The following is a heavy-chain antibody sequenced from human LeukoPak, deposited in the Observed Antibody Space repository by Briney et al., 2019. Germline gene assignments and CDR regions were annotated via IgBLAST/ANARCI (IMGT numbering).Heavy chain of an antibody. D-gene: IGHD2-21*02. Sequence: SETLSLTCTVSGGSISSYYWSWIRQPPGKGLEWIGNIYYNENTYYNPSLKSRVTISVGPSENQLSLKLNSVTAADTAVYYCARQVTTAVGWFDPWGQGILVSVSS. V-gene: IGHV4-59*08. CDR2: IYYNENT. CDR1: GGSISSYY. CDR3: ARQVTTAVGWFDP. J-gene: IGHJ5*02.